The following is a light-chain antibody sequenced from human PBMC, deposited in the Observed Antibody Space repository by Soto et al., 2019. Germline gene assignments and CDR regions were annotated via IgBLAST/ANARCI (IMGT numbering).Light chain of an antibody. J-gene: IGLJ1*01. Sequence: QSVLTRPASVSGSPGQSITISCTGTSRDIGNYNYVSWYQHHPGKAPKLMIYEVTSRPSGVSDRFSGSKSGMTASLTISGLQPEDEADYFCASYRRANTLVVFGNGTKVTVL. V-gene: IGLV2-14*01. CDR1: SRDIGNYNY. CDR2: EVT. CDR3: ASYRRANTLVV.